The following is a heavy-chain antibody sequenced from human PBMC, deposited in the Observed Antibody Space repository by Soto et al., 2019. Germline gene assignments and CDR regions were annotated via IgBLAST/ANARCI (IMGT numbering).Heavy chain of an antibody. V-gene: IGHV4-31*03. J-gene: IGHJ6*02. CDR1: GGSISSGGYY. CDR3: ARSDCSGGSCYSFYYYGMDV. CDR2: IYYSGST. Sequence: QVQLQESGPGLVKPSQTLSLTSTVSGGSISSGGYYWSWIRQHPGKGLEWIGYIYYSGSTYYNPSLKSRVTISVDTSKNQFSLKLSSVTAADTAVYYCARSDCSGGSCYSFYYYGMDVWGQGTTVTVSS. D-gene: IGHD2-15*01.